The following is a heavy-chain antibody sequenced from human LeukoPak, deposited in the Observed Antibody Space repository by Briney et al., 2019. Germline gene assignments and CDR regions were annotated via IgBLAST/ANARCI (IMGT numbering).Heavy chain of an antibody. V-gene: IGHV4-38-2*02. D-gene: IGHD2-15*01. CDR2: IYYSGST. CDR1: NFSISSGYY. Sequence: PSETLSLTCIVSNFSISSGYYWGWIRQPPGKGLEWIGSIYYSGSTYYNPSLKSRVTISVDTSKNQFSLKLSSVTAADTAVYHCARVGCSGGSCYRSRGAFDIWGQGTMVTVSS. CDR3: ARVGCSGGSCYRSRGAFDI. J-gene: IGHJ3*02.